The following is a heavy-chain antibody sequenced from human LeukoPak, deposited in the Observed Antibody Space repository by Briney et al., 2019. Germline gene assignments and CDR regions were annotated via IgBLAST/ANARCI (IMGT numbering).Heavy chain of an antibody. CDR2: IYYSGST. CDR1: GGSISSGGYY. Sequence: SETLSLTCTVSGGSISSGGYYWSWIRQHPGKGLEWIGYIYYSGSTYYNPSLKSRVTISVDTSKNQFSLKLSSVTAADTAVYYCARYPVTTFYFDYWGQGTLVTVSS. D-gene: IGHD4-17*01. CDR3: ARYPVTTFYFDY. J-gene: IGHJ4*02. V-gene: IGHV4-31*03.